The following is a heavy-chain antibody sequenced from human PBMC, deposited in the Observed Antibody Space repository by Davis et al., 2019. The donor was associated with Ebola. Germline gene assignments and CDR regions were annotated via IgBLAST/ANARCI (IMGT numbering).Heavy chain of an antibody. V-gene: IGHV3-20*04. D-gene: IGHD6-19*01. CDR3: ARDSGGWASHFDN. J-gene: IGHJ4*02. Sequence: PGGSLRLSCAASGFTFDDYGMGWVRQAPGKGLEWVSAINWNGDSTGYADSVKGRFTISRDNAKKSLYLQMNSLRAEDTALYYCARDSGGWASHFDNWGQGTLVTVSS. CDR2: INWNGDST. CDR1: GFTFDDYG.